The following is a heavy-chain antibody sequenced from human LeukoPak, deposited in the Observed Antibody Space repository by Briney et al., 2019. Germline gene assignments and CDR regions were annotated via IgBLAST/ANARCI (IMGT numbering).Heavy chain of an antibody. Sequence: MVSGPTLVNPTETLTLTGTVSGCSLRNARKGVSWIRQPPGKALEWISHIFSNDEKSYSTSLKSRLTISKDTSKSQVVLTMTNMDPVDTATYYCARTYCGGDCYAFDIWGQGTMVTVSS. CDR3: ARTYCGGDCYAFDI. CDR2: IFSNDEK. V-gene: IGHV2-26*01. CDR1: GCSLRNARKG. J-gene: IGHJ3*02. D-gene: IGHD2-21*02.